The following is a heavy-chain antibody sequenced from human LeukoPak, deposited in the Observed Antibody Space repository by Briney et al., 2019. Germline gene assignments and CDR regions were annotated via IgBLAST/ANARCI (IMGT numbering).Heavy chain of an antibody. V-gene: IGHV3-43*02. CDR1: GFTPDDYA. Sequence: GGSLRLSCVTSGFTPDDYALHWVRQAPGKGLEWISLISGDGKSTYYADSVKGRFTISRDNSKSSLYLQMSSLRAEDTALYYCAKGVRSGTYYNCFDPWGQGTLVTVSS. CDR2: ISGDGKST. D-gene: IGHD1-26*01. CDR3: AKGVRSGTYYNCFDP. J-gene: IGHJ5*02.